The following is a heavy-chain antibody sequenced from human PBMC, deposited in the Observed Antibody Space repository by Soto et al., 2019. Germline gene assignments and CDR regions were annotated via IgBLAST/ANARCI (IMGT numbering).Heavy chain of an antibody. V-gene: IGHV4-31*03. D-gene: IGHD1-1*01. J-gene: IGHJ3*02. Sequence: QVQLQESGPGLVKPSQTLSLTCTVSGGSIKSNDYYWNWIRQHPEKGLEWMGYIYSSGSTYYNPSLQSRFSMSVDTSKNHVSLGLTSVTAADTVVYYCARAIRRVHLKRPTTDTFDIWVQGPLVSFSS. CDR2: IYSSGST. CDR1: GGSIKSNDYY. CDR3: ARAIRRVHLKRPTTDTFDI.